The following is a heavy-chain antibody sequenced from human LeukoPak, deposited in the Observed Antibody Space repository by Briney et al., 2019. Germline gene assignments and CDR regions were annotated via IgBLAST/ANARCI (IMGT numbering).Heavy chain of an antibody. CDR3: AAGYSGYEYPNC. CDR1: GFTFTSSA. Sequence: SVKVSCKAAGFTFTSSAVQWVRQARGQRLEWIGWIVVGSGNTNYEQKFQERVIIIRDMSTRTVYMELSSLTFEDTAVYYCAAGYSGYEYPNCWGQGTLVTVSS. V-gene: IGHV1-58*01. D-gene: IGHD5-12*01. J-gene: IGHJ4*02. CDR2: IVVGSGNT.